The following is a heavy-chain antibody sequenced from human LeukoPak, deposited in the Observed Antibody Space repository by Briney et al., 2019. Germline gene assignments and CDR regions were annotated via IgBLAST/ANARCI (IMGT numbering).Heavy chain of an antibody. CDR2: IDYTGVT. D-gene: IGHD3-22*01. CDR1: AYSHT. J-gene: IGHJ3*01. V-gene: IGHV4-39*01. CDR3: ARQCDYYDRNGYAQEDCFEV. Sequence: SETLSLSCNVAAYSHTWAWIRQSPGKGLDWIGSIDYTGVTSYNSSLASRLAISVHSSRSLLSLKLNSVTAADTAMYYCARQCDYYDRNGYAQEDCFEVWGQGTMVTVSS.